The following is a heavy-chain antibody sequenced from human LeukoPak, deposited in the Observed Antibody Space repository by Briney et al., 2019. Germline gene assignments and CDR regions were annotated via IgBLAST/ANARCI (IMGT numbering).Heavy chain of an antibody. CDR2: INPSGGST. V-gene: IGHV1-46*01. J-gene: IGHJ3*02. Sequence: ASVKVSCKASGYTFTSYYMHWVRQAPGQGLEWMGIINPSGGSTSYAQKFQGRVTMTTDTSTSTAYMELRSLRSDDTAVYYCARDSPYAFDIWGQGTMVTVSS. CDR3: ARDSPYAFDI. CDR1: GYTFTSYY.